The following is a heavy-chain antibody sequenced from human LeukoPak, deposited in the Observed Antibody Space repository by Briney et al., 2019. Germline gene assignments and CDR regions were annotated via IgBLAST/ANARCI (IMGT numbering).Heavy chain of an antibody. CDR1: GFTFISYS. CDR2: ISSRSSYL. J-gene: IGHJ4*02. D-gene: IGHD5-24*01. V-gene: IGHV3-21*01. CDR3: ARNIEGYKLYNFDS. Sequence: GGSLRLSCAASGFTFISYSMTWVRQAPGKGLEWGSSISSRSSYLYYADSLKSRFTISRDYAKNLLYLQMNSLSAEDTAVYYCARNIEGYKLYNFDSWGQGTLVTVSS.